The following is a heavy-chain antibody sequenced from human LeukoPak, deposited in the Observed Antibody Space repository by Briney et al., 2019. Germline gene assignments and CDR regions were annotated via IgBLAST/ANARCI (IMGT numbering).Heavy chain of an antibody. CDR1: GGTSNSYA. V-gene: IGHV1-69*04. CDR2: AIPILGTA. D-gene: IGHD1-7*01. J-gene: IGHJ4*02. Sequence: ASVKVSCKASGGTSNSYAIAWVRQAPGQGLEWMGRAIPILGTANYAQKFQGRVTMTEDTSTDTAHMELSSLRSEDTAVYYCATAPYNWNYYFDYWGQGTLVTVSS. CDR3: ATAPYNWNYYFDY.